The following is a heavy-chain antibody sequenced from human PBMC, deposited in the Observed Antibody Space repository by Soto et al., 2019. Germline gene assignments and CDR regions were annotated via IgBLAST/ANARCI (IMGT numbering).Heavy chain of an antibody. D-gene: IGHD4-17*01. CDR3: ARVDHTTAYYYGMDV. CDR1: GGSISSGGYY. CDR2: IYYSGST. V-gene: IGHV4-31*03. J-gene: IGHJ6*02. Sequence: SETLSLTCTVSGGSISSGGYYWSWIRQHPGKGLEWIGYIYYSGSTYYNPSLKSRVTISVDTSKNQFSLKLSSVTAADTAVYYCARVDHTTAYYYGMDVWGQGTTVTVSS.